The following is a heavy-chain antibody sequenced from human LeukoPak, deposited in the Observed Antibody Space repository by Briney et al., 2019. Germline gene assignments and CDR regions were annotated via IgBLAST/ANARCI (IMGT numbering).Heavy chain of an antibody. J-gene: IGHJ4*02. V-gene: IGHV3-30*18. CDR3: AKDYLLYDY. Sequence: GGSLRLSCAASGFTFSSYGMHWVRQAPGKGLEWVAVISYDGSNKYYADSVKGRFTISRDNSKNTLYPQMNSLRAEDTAVYYCAKDYLLYDYWGQGTLVTVSS. CDR2: ISYDGSNK. CDR1: GFTFSSYG.